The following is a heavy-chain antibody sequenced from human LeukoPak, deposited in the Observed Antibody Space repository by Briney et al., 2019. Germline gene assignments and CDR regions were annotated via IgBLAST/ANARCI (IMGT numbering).Heavy chain of an antibody. CDR2: ISYDGSNK. CDR1: GFTFSRYG. Sequence: GGSLRLSCAASGFTFSRYGMHWVRQAPGKGLEWVTAISYDGSNKYYADSVKGRFTISRDNSKNTLYLQMNSLRAEDTAVYYCARRAGAYSHPYDYWGQGTLVTVSS. J-gene: IGHJ4*02. D-gene: IGHD4/OR15-4a*01. CDR3: ARRAGAYSHPYDY. V-gene: IGHV3-30*14.